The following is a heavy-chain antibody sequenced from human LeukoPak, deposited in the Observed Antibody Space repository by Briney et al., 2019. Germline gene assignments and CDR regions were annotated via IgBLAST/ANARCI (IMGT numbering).Heavy chain of an antibody. V-gene: IGHV4-59*01. CDR3: ARSVATTMVDY. J-gene: IGHJ4*02. Sequence: SETLSLTCTVSGGSISSYYWSWIRQPPGKGLEWIGYIYYSGGTNYNPSLKSRVTISVDTSKNQFSLKLSSVTAADTAVYYCARSVATTMVDYWGQGTLVTVSS. CDR2: IYYSGGT. CDR1: GGSISSYY. D-gene: IGHD5-24*01.